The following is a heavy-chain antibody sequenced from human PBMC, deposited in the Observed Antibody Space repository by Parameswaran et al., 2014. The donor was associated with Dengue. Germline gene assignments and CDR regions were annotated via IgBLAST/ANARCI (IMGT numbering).Heavy chain of an antibody. CDR3: TISVAASDHYYGMNV. V-gene: IGHV3-48*03. CDR2: IGTTGTLI. Sequence: SLKISCTASGFAFRSYEMSWVRQAPGKGLEWISYIGTTGTLIYYADSVKGRFIISRDNAKNSLYLHMNSLRAEDTALYYCTISVAASDHYYGMNVWGQGTTVTVSS. J-gene: IGHJ6*02. CDR1: GFAFRSYE. D-gene: IGHD5-24*01.